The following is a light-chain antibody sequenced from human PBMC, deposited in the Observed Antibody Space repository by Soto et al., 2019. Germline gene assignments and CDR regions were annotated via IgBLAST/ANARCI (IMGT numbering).Light chain of an antibody. CDR2: DTS. V-gene: IGKV3-15*01. J-gene: IGKJ5*01. Sequence: EIVMAQSPATLSVSPGEGATLSCRASQSVSSNLAWYQQKPGQAPRLLIYDTSTRAPGISARFSGSGSGTEFTLTISSLQSEDFAVYYCQQRSNWPITFGQGTRLEI. CDR3: QQRSNWPIT. CDR1: QSVSSN.